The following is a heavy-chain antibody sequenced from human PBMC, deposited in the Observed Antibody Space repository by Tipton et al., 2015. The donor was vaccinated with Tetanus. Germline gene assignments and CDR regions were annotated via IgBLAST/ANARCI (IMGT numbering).Heavy chain of an antibody. Sequence: LRLSCTVSGGSMSTYYWSWIRQPPGKGLEWIGYVYYTGSTDYSPSLKGRVTISVDTSKSQFSLRLTSVTAADTAVYYCARSKLLWFGESLSGFDSWGQGTLVTVSA. CDR2: VYYTGST. V-gene: IGHV4-59*01. CDR1: GGSMSTYY. CDR3: ARSKLLWFGESLSGFDS. J-gene: IGHJ4*02. D-gene: IGHD3-10*01.